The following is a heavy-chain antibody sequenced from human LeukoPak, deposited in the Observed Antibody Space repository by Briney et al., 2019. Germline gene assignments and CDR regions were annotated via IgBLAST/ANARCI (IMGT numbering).Heavy chain of an antibody. Sequence: SETLSLTCTVSGGSLSSYYWSWIRQPPGKGLEWIGYIYYSGSTNYNPSLKSRLSISVDASKNQFSLKLSSVTATDTAVYYCASLTTVTQGYFDSWGQGTLVTVSP. D-gene: IGHD4-17*01. CDR3: ASLTTVTQGYFDS. CDR1: GGSLSSYY. V-gene: IGHV4-59*08. J-gene: IGHJ4*02. CDR2: IYYSGST.